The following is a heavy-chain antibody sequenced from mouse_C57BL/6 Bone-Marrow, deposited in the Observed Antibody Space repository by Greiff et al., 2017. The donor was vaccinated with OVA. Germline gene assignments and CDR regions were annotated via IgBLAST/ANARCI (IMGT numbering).Heavy chain of an antibody. CDR1: GYTFTSYG. CDR3: ARGWFAY. CDR2: IYIGNGYT. V-gene: IGHV1-58*01. J-gene: IGHJ3*01. Sequence: EVQLQQSGAELVRPGSSVKMSCKTSGYTFTSYGINWVKQTPGQGLEWIGYIYIGNGYTEYTEKFKGKATLTSDRSSSTVYMQLSSLTSEDSAICICARGWFAYWGQGTLVTVSA.